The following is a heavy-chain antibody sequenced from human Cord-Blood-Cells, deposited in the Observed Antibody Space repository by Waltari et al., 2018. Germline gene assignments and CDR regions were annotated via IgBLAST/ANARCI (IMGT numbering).Heavy chain of an antibody. D-gene: IGHD2-8*01. CDR1: GYSFTSYW. Sequence: EVQLVQSGAEVKKPGESLKISCKGSGYSFTSYWIGWVRQMPRKGLEWMGIIYPGDSDTRYSPSFQGQVTISADKSISTAYLQWSSLKASDTAMYYCARQSAYCTNGVCYGDYWGQGTLVTVSS. V-gene: IGHV5-51*01. CDR2: IYPGDSDT. J-gene: IGHJ4*02. CDR3: ARQSAYCTNGVCYGDY.